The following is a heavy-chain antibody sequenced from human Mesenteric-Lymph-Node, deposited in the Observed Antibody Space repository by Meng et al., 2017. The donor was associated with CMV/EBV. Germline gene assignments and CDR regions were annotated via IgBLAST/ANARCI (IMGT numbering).Heavy chain of an antibody. D-gene: IGHD3-16*01. CDR1: GGSFSGYY. Sequence: SETLSLTCAVYGGSFSGYYWSWIRQPPGKGLEWIGEINHSGSTNYNPSLKSRVTISVDTSKNQFSLKLSSVTAADTAVYSCARAGIGGVRFDYWGQGTLVTVSS. CDR2: INHSGST. V-gene: IGHV4-34*01. J-gene: IGHJ4*02. CDR3: ARAGIGGVRFDY.